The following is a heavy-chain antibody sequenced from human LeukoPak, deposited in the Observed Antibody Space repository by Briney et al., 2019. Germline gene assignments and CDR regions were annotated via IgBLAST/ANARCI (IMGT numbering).Heavy chain of an antibody. CDR3: AREGGNSGPDAFDI. CDR1: GGTFSSYA. V-gene: IGHV1-69*13. CDR2: IIPIFGTA. J-gene: IGHJ3*02. D-gene: IGHD4-23*01. Sequence: GASVKVSCKASGGTFSSYAISWVRQAPGQGLEWMGGIIPIFGTANYAQKFQGRVTITADESTSTAYMELSSLRSEDTAVYYCAREGGNSGPDAFDIRGQGTMVTVSS.